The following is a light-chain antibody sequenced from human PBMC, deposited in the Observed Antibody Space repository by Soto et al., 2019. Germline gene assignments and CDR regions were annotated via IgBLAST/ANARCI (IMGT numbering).Light chain of an antibody. CDR2: GVS. V-gene: IGLV2-8*01. J-gene: IGLJ2*01. CDR1: SSDVGGYNY. CDR3: SSYAGSNNFEV. Sequence: QSALTQPPSASGSPGQSVTISCTGTSSDVGGYNYVSWYQQHPGKAPKLMIYGVSKRPSGVPDRFSGSKSGNTASLTVSGLQAEDEADYYCSSYAGSNNFEVFGGGTKLTVL.